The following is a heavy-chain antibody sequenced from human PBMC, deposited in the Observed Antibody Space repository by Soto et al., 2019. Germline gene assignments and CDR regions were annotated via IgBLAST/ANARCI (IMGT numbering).Heavy chain of an antibody. Sequence: TLSLTFSVSGGSISGHYLSWIRLPAWRRLQWVGRIYSSGTTNYNPSLKIRVRMSVDTDRNSFSLRSLRSDDTAVYYCATDERDYCSSTNCHYFDHWGQGTLVTVYS. CDR3: ATDERDYCSSTNCHYFDH. V-gene: IGHV4-4*07. CDR2: IYSSGTT. D-gene: IGHD2-2*01. J-gene: IGHJ4*02. CDR1: GGSISGHY.